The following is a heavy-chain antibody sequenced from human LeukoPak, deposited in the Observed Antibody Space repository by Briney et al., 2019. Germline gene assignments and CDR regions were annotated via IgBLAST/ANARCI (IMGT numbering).Heavy chain of an antibody. CDR1: GFTFSSYA. V-gene: IGHV3-23*01. CDR2: ISGSGGST. CDR3: AKDTILTGPYYYYYMDV. J-gene: IGHJ6*03. Sequence: GGSLRLSCAASGFTFSSYAMSWVRQAPGKGLEWVSAISGSGGSTYYADSVKGRFTISRDNSKNTLYLQMNSLRAEDTAVYYCAKDTILTGPYYYYYMDVWAKGPRSPSP. D-gene: IGHD3-9*01.